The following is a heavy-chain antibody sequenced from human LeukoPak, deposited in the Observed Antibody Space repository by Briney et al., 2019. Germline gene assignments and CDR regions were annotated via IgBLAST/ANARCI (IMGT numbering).Heavy chain of an antibody. V-gene: IGHV4-31*03. D-gene: IGHD4-17*01. CDR1: GVSTSSGGYY. CDR2: IYYSGST. CDR3: ARDLYDYGDYRSYYYYGMDV. Sequence: SETLSLTCTVSGVSTSSGGYYWSWIRQHPGKGLEWIGYIYYSGSTYYNPSLKSRVTISVDTSKNQFSLKLSSVTAADTAVYYCARDLYDYGDYRSYYYYGMDVWGQGTTVTVSS. J-gene: IGHJ6*02.